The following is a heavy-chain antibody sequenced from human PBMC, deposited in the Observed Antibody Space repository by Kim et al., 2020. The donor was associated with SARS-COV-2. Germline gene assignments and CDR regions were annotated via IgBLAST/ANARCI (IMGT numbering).Heavy chain of an antibody. J-gene: IGHJ4*02. Sequence: SETLSLTCAVSGGSISSGGYSWSWIRQPPGKGLEWIGYIYHSGSTYYNPSLKSRVTISVDRSKNQFSLKLSSVTAADTAVYYCASSSTVTTAGFDYWGQGTLVTVSS. D-gene: IGHD4-17*01. CDR3: ASSSTVTTAGFDY. V-gene: IGHV4-30-2*01. CDR1: GGSISSGGYS. CDR2: IYHSGST.